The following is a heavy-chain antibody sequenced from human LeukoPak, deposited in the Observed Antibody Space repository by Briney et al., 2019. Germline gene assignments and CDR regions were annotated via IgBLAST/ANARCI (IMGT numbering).Heavy chain of an antibody. Sequence: ASVKVSCKASGYTFTGYYMHWVRQAPGQGLEWMGWINPNSGGTNYAQKFQGRVTMTRDTSISTAYMELSRLRSDDTAVYYCARDRGEGEWLSPELVFDNWGQGTLVTVSS. J-gene: IGHJ4*02. V-gene: IGHV1-2*02. CDR3: ARDRGEGEWLSPELVFDN. D-gene: IGHD6-19*01. CDR2: INPNSGGT. CDR1: GYTFTGYY.